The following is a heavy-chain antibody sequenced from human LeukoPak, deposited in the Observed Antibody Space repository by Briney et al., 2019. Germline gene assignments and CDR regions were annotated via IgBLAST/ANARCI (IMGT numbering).Heavy chain of an antibody. CDR3: ARAPITVAGSGLWY. CDR2: ISTSNGNT. D-gene: IGHD6-19*01. J-gene: IGHJ4*02. V-gene: IGHV1-18*04. CDR1: EYTFTGYY. Sequence: GASVKVSCKASEYTFTGYYIHWVRQAPGQGLEWMGWISTSNGNTKSAQKLQGRVTMTTDTSTSTAYMELGSLRSDDTAVYYCARAPITVAGSGLWYWGQGTLVTVSS.